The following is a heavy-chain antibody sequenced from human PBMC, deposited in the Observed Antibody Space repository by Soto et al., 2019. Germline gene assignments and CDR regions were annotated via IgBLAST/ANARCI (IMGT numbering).Heavy chain of an antibody. V-gene: IGHV3-66*01. CDR3: ARYMTVAAFDI. Sequence: EVQLVESGGGLVQPGGSLRLSCAASAFTVSSNYMSWVRQPPGKGLEWVSIIYSDGNTYYADSVKGRFTISRDNSKNTVYLRMNSLRAEDTAVYYCARYMTVAAFDIWGQGTMVTVSP. D-gene: IGHD2-21*02. J-gene: IGHJ3*02. CDR1: AFTVSSNY. CDR2: IYSDGNT.